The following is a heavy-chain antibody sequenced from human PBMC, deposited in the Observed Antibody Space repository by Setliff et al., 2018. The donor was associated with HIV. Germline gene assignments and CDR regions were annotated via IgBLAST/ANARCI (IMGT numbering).Heavy chain of an antibody. CDR3: ALPYCSGGNCWSSASLPPAGWFDP. D-gene: IGHD2-15*01. CDR2: IIPMYGVT. J-gene: IGHJ5*02. Sequence: SVKVSCKASGGTFSSYVISWVRQAPGQGPEWMGGIIPMYGVTNYAQKFQGRVTITTDESPSTAYMELSSLRSEDTAVYYCALPYCSGGNCWSSASLPPAGWFDPWGQGTLVTVSS. CDR1: GGTFSSYV. V-gene: IGHV1-69*05.